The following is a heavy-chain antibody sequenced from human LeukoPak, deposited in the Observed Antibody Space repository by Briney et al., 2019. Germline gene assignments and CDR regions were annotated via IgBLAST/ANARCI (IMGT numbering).Heavy chain of an antibody. Sequence: SVKVSCKASGGTFSNYAISWVRQAPGQGLEWMGRIIPMFGTTNYAQKFQGRVTITTDESTSTAYMEGSSLRIEDTAVYYCASVTVTTWAPDGHMDVWGKGTTVTVS. J-gene: IGHJ6*03. CDR3: ASVTVTTWAPDGHMDV. CDR1: GGTFSNYA. V-gene: IGHV1-69*05. CDR2: IIPMFGTT. D-gene: IGHD4-11*01.